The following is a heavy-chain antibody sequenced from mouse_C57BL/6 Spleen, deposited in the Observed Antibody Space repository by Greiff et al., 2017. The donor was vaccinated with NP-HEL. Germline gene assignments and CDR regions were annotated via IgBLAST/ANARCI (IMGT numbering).Heavy chain of an antibody. CDR1: GYTFTSYW. Sequence: VQLQQPGAELVMPGASVKLSCKASGYTFTSYWLHWVTQRPGQGLEWIGEIDPSASYPNYNQKFKGKSTLTVDKSSSTAYMQLSSLTSEDSAVYYCARRGSNLYYFDYWGQGTTLTVSS. D-gene: IGHD2-5*01. CDR2: IDPSASYP. CDR3: ARRGSNLYYFDY. J-gene: IGHJ2*01. V-gene: IGHV1-69*01.